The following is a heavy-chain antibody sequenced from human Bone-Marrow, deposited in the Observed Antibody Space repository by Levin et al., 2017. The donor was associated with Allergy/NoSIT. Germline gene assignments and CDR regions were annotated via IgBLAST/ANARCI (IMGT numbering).Heavy chain of an antibody. Sequence: GGSLRLSCKASGYTFTGYYLHWVRQAPGQGLEWMGWINQNSGDTNSAQKFQGRVTMTRDTSITTAYMELSRLTSDDTAVYYCARERSITIFGVVPTKTFDYWGQGTLVTVSS. J-gene: IGHJ4*02. V-gene: IGHV1-2*02. CDR3: ARERSITIFGVVPTKTFDY. CDR1: GYTFTGYY. D-gene: IGHD3-3*01. CDR2: INQNSGDT.